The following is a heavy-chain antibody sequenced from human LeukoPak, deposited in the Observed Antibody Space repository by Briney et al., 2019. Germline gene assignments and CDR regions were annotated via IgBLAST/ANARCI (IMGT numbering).Heavy chain of an antibody. Sequence: PSETLSLTCAVYGGSFSGYYWSWIRQPPGKGLEWIGEINHSGSTNYNPSLKSRVTISVDTSKNQFSLKLSSVTAADTAVYYCARAYCGSGSFDYWGQGTLVTVSS. V-gene: IGHV4-34*01. CDR3: ARAYCGSGSFDY. CDR1: GGSFSGYY. D-gene: IGHD3-10*01. CDR2: INHSGST. J-gene: IGHJ4*02.